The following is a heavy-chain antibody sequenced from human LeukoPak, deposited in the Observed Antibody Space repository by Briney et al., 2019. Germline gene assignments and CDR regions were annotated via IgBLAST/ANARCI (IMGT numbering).Heavy chain of an antibody. CDR3: ARLVGMGATYYFDY. Sequence: SETLSLTCAVYGGSFSGYYWSWIRQPPGKGLEWIGEINHSGSTNYNPSLKSRVTISADTSKNQFSLKLSSVTAADTAVYYCARLVGMGATYYFDYWGQGTLVTVSS. J-gene: IGHJ4*02. D-gene: IGHD1-26*01. V-gene: IGHV4-34*01. CDR1: GGSFSGYY. CDR2: INHSGST.